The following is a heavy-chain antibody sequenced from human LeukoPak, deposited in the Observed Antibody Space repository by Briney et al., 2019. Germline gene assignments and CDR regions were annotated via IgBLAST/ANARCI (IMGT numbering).Heavy chain of an antibody. Sequence: PSETLSLTCTVSGGSISSGDYYWSWIRQPPGKGLEWIGYIYYSGSTYYSPSLKSRVTISVGTSKNQFSLKLSSVTAADTAVYYCARGTPGRYDFWSGYSVWGQGTLVTVSS. V-gene: IGHV4-30-4*08. D-gene: IGHD3-3*01. CDR3: ARGTPGRYDFWSGYSV. CDR2: IYYSGST. J-gene: IGHJ4*02. CDR1: GGSISSGDYY.